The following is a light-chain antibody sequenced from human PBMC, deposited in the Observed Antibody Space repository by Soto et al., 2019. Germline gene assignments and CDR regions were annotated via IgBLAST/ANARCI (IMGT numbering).Light chain of an antibody. CDR2: DGS. V-gene: IGKV3-11*01. Sequence: IVLTQSPATLSLSPGESVTLSCTTNQSVDTYFAWYQQKRGLPPRLLIYDGSNRAIGIPARFSGRGSETDFSLTISSLEPEDFAFYYCQQRGTWPPTFGRGTRIEI. J-gene: IGKJ5*01. CDR3: QQRGTWPPT. CDR1: QSVDTY.